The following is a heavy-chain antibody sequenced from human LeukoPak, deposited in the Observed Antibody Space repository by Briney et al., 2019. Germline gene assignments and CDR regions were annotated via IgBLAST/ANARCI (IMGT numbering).Heavy chain of an antibody. Sequence: GSLRLSCAASGFTFSSYGMHWVRQAPGKGLEWVAFIRYDGSNKYYADSVKGRFTISRDNSKNTLYLQMNSLRAEDTALYHCARVSAWSDAFDIWGQGTMVTVSS. CDR3: ARVSAWSDAFDI. V-gene: IGHV3-30*02. J-gene: IGHJ3*02. D-gene: IGHD2-8*02. CDR1: GFTFSSYG. CDR2: IRYDGSNK.